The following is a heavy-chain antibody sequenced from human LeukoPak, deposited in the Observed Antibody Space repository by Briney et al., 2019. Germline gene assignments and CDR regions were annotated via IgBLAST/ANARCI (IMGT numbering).Heavy chain of an antibody. V-gene: IGHV3-23*01. Sequence: PGGSLRLSCAASGFTFSSYAMSWVRQAPGRGLEWVSAITDTGGGTYYADSVKGRFTISRDNSKNTLYLQMNSLRAEDMAVYYCAKDSRIVPAATEFDYWGQGTLVTVSS. D-gene: IGHD2-2*01. CDR1: GFTFSSYA. CDR3: AKDSRIVPAATEFDY. CDR2: ITDTGGGT. J-gene: IGHJ4*02.